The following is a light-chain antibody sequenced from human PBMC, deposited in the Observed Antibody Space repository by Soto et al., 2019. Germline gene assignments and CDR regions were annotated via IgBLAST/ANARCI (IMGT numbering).Light chain of an antibody. CDR1: QSISSW. CDR3: QQYNSYQWT. CDR2: GAS. Sequence: DIQMTQSPSTLSASVGDRVTITCRASQSISSWLAWYQQKPGKAPKLLTYGASSLESGVPSRFSGSGSGTEFTLTISSLQPDDFATYYCQQYNSYQWTFGQGTKV. J-gene: IGKJ1*01. V-gene: IGKV1-5*01.